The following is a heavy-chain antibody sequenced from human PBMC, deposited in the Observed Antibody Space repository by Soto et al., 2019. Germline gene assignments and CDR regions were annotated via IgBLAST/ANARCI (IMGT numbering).Heavy chain of an antibody. V-gene: IGHV1-18*01. Sequence: ASVKVSFKASGYTFTSYGISWVRQAPGQGLEWMGWISAYNGNTNYAQKLQGRVTMTTDTSTSTAYMELRSLRSDDTAVYYCAREVRGSYRYYFDYWGQGTLVTVSS. CDR2: ISAYNGNT. CDR3: AREVRGSYRYYFDY. J-gene: IGHJ4*02. D-gene: IGHD1-26*01. CDR1: GYTFTSYG.